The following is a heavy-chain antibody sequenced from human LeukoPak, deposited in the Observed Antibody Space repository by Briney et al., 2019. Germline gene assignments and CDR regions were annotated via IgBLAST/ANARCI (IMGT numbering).Heavy chain of an antibody. CDR3: ASYYYDSSGYVYLDY. Sequence: SETLSLTCTVSGGSIGSGGYYWSWIRQHPGKGLEWIGYIYYSGSTYYNPSLKSRVTISVDTSKNQFSLKLSSVTAADTAVYYCASYYYDSSGYVYLDYWGQGTLVTVSS. CDR2: IYYSGST. V-gene: IGHV4-31*03. J-gene: IGHJ4*02. D-gene: IGHD3-22*01. CDR1: GGSIGSGGYY.